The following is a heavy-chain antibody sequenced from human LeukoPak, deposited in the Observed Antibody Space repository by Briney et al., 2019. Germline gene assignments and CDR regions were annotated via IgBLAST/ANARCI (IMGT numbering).Heavy chain of an antibody. CDR1: GGSISSGGYG. CDR2: IYESGST. CDR3: ARALHYCGGDCYIYFDY. V-gene: IGHV4-30-2*01. Sequence: SETLSLTCAVSGGSISSGGYGWRWIRQPPGKGREGIGYIYESGSTYYNPSLKSRVTISVDRSKNQFSLKLSSVTAADTAVYYCARALHYCGGDCYIYFDYWGQGTLVTVSS. D-gene: IGHD2-21*02. J-gene: IGHJ4*02.